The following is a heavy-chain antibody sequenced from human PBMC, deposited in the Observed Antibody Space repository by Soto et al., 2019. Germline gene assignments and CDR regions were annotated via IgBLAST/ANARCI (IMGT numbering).Heavy chain of an antibody. CDR1: GFTFSSYA. Sequence: GGSLRLSCAASGFTFSSYAMSWVRQAPGKGLEWVSAISGSGGSTYYADSVKGRFTISRDNSKNTLYLQMNSLRAEDTAVYYCAKVGGSYYDLPYVYFDYWGQGTLVTVSS. D-gene: IGHD1-26*01. CDR2: ISGSGGST. J-gene: IGHJ4*02. CDR3: AKVGGSYYDLPYVYFDY. V-gene: IGHV3-23*01.